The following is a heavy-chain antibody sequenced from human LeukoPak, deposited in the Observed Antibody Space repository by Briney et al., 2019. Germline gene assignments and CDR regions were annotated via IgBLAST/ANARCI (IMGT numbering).Heavy chain of an antibody. Sequence: GGSLRPSCAASGFTFSSHVLSWVRQDPARGLEWVSSISFSGDSTYYADSVKARFTISRDNSKNTLYLQMNSLRAEDSAIYYCARIIVPPYHFDSWGQGTRVTVSS. CDR3: ARIIVPPYHFDS. J-gene: IGHJ4*02. V-gene: IGHV3-23*01. CDR2: ISFSGDST. CDR1: GFTFSSHV. D-gene: IGHD2-15*01.